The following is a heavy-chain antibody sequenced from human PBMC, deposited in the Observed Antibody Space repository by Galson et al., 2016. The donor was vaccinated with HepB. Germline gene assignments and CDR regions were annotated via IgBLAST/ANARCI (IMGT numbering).Heavy chain of an antibody. Sequence: TLSLTCTVSDGSITSGADYWTWIRQCSGKGLEWIGCIHPSGTTYYNPSLQSRVVMSTDTPKNQLSLRLSSVTAADTAVYYCARGTDHAKTHYWGQGTLVTVSS. D-gene: IGHD2-8*02. J-gene: IGHJ4*02. CDR2: IHPSGTT. CDR3: ARGTDHAKTHY. V-gene: IGHV4-31*03. CDR1: DGSITSGADY.